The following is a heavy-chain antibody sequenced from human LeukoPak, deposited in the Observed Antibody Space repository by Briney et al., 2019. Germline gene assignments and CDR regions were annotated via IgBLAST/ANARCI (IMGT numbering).Heavy chain of an antibody. CDR1: GGSISSGDYY. Sequence: PSQTLSLTCTVSGGSISSGDYYWSWIRQPPGKGLEWIGYIYYSGSTYYNPSLKGRVTISVDTSKNQFSLKLSSVTAADTAVYYCARDHRRITMVRGVIPPGYYYYGMDVWGKGTTVTVSS. CDR2: IYYSGST. V-gene: IGHV4-30-4*01. J-gene: IGHJ6*04. D-gene: IGHD3-10*01. CDR3: ARDHRRITMVRGVIPPGYYYYGMDV.